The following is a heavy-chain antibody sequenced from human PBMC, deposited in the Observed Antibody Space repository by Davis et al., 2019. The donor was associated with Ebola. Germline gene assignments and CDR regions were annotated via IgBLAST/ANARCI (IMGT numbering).Heavy chain of an antibody. CDR1: GYTFTSYA. Sequence: AASVKVSCKASGYTFTSYAMNWVRQAPGQGLEWMGWINTNTGNPTYAQGFTVRFVFSLDTSVSTAYLQISSLKAEDTAVYYCAKRGSSGWSFYYFDYWGQGTLVTVSS. D-gene: IGHD6-19*01. CDR2: INTNTGNP. V-gene: IGHV7-4-1*02. J-gene: IGHJ4*02. CDR3: AKRGSSGWSFYYFDY.